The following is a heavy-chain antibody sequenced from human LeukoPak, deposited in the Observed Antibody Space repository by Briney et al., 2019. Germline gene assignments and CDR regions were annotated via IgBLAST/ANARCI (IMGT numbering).Heavy chain of an antibody. Sequence: PGGSLRLSYAASGFTFSDHYMDWVRQAPGKGLEWVGRTRNKANSYTTEYAASVKGRFTISRDDSKNSLYLQMNSLKTEDTAVYYCARGKYYFDYWGQGTLVTVSS. CDR3: ARGKYYFDY. V-gene: IGHV3-72*01. J-gene: IGHJ4*02. CDR1: GFTFSDHY. CDR2: TRNKANSYTT.